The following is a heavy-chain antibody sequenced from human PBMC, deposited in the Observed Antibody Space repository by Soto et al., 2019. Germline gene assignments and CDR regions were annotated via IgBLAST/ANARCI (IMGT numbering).Heavy chain of an antibody. J-gene: IGHJ3*02. CDR2: ISYDGSNK. Sequence: GGSLRLSCAASGFTFSSYGMHWVRQAPGKGLEWVAVISYDGSNKYYADSVKGRFTISRDNSKNTLYLQMNSLRAEDTAVYYCAKGPSYYDFWSGYGDAFDIWGQGTMVTVSS. CDR3: AKGPSYYDFWSGYGDAFDI. D-gene: IGHD3-3*01. V-gene: IGHV3-30*18. CDR1: GFTFSSYG.